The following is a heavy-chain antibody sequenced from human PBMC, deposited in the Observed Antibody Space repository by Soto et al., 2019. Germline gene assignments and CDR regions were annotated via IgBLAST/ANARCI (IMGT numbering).Heavy chain of an antibody. D-gene: IGHD2-2*01. CDR1: GFTLSNYW. V-gene: IGHV3-7*03. J-gene: IGHJ5*02. Sequence: LRLSCAASGFTLSNYWMSWVRQAPGKGLEWVANIKLDGSEEYYVDSVKGRFTISRDNAKNSLYLQMNSLRAEDTAVYYCAGGYCTSASCYPNWFGPWGQGTLVTVSS. CDR3: AGGYCTSASCYPNWFGP. CDR2: IKLDGSEE.